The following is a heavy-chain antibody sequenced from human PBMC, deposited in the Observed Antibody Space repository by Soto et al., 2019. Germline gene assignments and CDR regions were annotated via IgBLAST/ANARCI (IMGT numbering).Heavy chain of an antibody. CDR1: GGTFSSYA. D-gene: IGHD3-22*01. J-gene: IGHJ5*02. Sequence: QVQLVQSGAEVKKPGSSLKVSCKASGGTFSSYAISWVRQAPGQGLEWMGGIIPIFGTANYAQKFQGRVTITADESTSTAYMELSSLRSEDTAVYYCARDLSYYDSSGYYFDPWGQGTLVTVSS. V-gene: IGHV1-69*01. CDR3: ARDLSYYDSSGYYFDP. CDR2: IIPIFGTA.